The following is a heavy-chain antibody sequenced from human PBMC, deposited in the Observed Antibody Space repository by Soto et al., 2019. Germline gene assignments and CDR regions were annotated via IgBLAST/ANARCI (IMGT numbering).Heavy chain of an antibody. CDR2: IYTSGST. V-gene: IGHV4-4*07. J-gene: IGHJ5*02. Sequence: PSETLSLTCTVSGGSISSYYWSWIRQPAGKGLEWIGRIYTSGSTNYNPSLKSRVTMSVDTSKNQFSLKLSSVTAADTAVYYSASRKRRYDRSLYPSPCFGAWGKGTLVTVSS. CDR1: GGSISSYY. D-gene: IGHD6-13*01. CDR3: ASRKRRYDRSLYPSPCFGA.